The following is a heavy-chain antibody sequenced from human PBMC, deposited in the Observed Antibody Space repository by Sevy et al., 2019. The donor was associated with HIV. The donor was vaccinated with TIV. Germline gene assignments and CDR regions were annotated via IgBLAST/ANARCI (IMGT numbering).Heavy chain of an antibody. V-gene: IGHV4-4*02. CDR2: IHHSGRI. J-gene: IGHJ4*02. CDR3: ARDLVSREYSSSCPRY. D-gene: IGHD6-6*01. CDR1: GGSISSDNW. Sequence: SETLSLTCAVSGGSISSDNWWSWVRQPPGKGLEWIGEIHHSGRINYNPSLESRVTMSVGKSNNHFSLKLSSVTAADTAVYYCARDLVSREYSSSCPRYWGQGTLVTVSS.